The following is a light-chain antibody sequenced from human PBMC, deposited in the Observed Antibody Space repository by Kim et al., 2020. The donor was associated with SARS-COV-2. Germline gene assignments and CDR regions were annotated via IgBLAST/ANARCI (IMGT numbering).Light chain of an antibody. V-gene: IGKV1-39*01. CDR1: QSVTNY. CDR3: QQSYSTPCT. Sequence: DIQMTQSPSSLSASAGDRVTFTCRANQSVTNYLNWYQQKPGKAPKLLIYSATTLQSGVPSRFSGSGSGTYFTLTINSLQPEDFATYYCQQSYSTPCTFGQGTTLEI. J-gene: IGKJ2*02. CDR2: SAT.